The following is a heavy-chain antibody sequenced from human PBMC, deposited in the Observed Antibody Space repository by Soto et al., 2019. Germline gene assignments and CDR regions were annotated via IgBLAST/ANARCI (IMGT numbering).Heavy chain of an antibody. CDR2: TDNDGSFT. CDR3: VRDDFGLGIVH. Sequence: EVQLVESGGGLVQPGGSLRLSCIASGFTFSTYWMHWVRQTPEKGLVWVSHTDNDGSFTTYADSVKGRFTISRDNAKNTLYLQMNSLRAEDTAVCYCVRDDFGLGIVHWGLGTLVTVSS. CDR1: GFTFSTYW. J-gene: IGHJ4*02. D-gene: IGHD1-26*01. V-gene: IGHV3-74*01.